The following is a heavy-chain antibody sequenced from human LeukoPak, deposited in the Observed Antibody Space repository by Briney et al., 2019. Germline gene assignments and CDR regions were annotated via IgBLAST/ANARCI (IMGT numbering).Heavy chain of an antibody. CDR1: GGSISSSSYY. J-gene: IGHJ4*02. D-gene: IGHD5-24*01. CDR3: ASQKDGYSFDY. Sequence: SSETLSLTCTVSGGSISSSSYYWGWIRQPPGKGLEWIGSIYYSGSTYYNPSLKSRVTISVDTSKNQFSLKLSSVTAADTAVYYCASQKDGYSFDYWGQGTLVTVSS. V-gene: IGHV4-39*01. CDR2: IYYSGST.